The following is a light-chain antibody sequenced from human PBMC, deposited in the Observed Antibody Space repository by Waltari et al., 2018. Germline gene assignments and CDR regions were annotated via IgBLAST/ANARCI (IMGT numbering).Light chain of an antibody. Sequence: QSVLTQPPSVSGAPGQRVTISCTGSGSTIGAGYDVPWYQQLPRAAPKLLIYGSTSRPLGVPDRFFGSTSGTSASLAITGLQAEDEADYYCQSYDTSLRVVFGGGTKLTVL. CDR2: GST. J-gene: IGLJ2*01. CDR1: GSTIGAGYD. CDR3: QSYDTSLRVV. V-gene: IGLV1-40*01.